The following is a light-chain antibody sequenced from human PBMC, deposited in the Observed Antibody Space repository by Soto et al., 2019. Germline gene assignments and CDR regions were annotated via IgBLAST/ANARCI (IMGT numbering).Light chain of an antibody. CDR3: QQYSEYPWT. CDR1: QSLSSK. V-gene: IGKV1-5*03. CDR2: KAS. J-gene: IGKJ1*01. Sequence: DIQMTQSPSTLSASVGDRVTITCRASQSLSSKLAWYQQRPGTAPKLFIYKASSLESGVPSRFSGSESGTEFTLTISSLQPDDLATYYCQQYSEYPWTFGQVTKVEIK.